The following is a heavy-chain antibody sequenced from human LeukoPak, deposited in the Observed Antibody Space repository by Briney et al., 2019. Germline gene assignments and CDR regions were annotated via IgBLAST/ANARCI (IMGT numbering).Heavy chain of an antibody. CDR1: GFTFSSYS. Sequence: PGGSLRLSCAASGFTFSSYSMNWVRQAPGKGLEWVSSISSSSYIYYADSVKGRFTISRDNAKNSLYLQMNSLRAEDTAVYYCARELLGGDCYTDWGQGTLVTVSS. J-gene: IGHJ4*02. D-gene: IGHD2-21*02. V-gene: IGHV3-21*01. CDR2: ISSSSYI. CDR3: ARELLGGDCYTD.